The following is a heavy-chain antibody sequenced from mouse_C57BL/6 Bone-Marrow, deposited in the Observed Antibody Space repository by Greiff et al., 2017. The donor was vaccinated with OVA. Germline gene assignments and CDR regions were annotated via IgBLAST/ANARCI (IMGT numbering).Heavy chain of an antibody. CDR2: ISYSGST. CDR1: GYSITSGYD. V-gene: IGHV3-1*01. Sequence: EVQVVESGPGMVKPSQSLSLTCTVTGYSITSGYDWHWIRHFPGNKLEWMGYISYSGSTNYNPSLKSRISITHDTSKNHFFLKLNSVTTEDTATYYCARDRGYYGSPFAYWGQGTLVTVSA. CDR3: ARDRGYYGSPFAY. D-gene: IGHD1-1*01. J-gene: IGHJ3*01.